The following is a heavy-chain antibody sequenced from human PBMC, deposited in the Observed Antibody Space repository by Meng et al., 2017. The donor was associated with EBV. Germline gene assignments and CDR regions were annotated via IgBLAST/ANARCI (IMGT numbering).Heavy chain of an antibody. Sequence: QLQLRESGPGQVKPPEXLSPTCTXPGDSISSFYSGGWIRQPPGRGLEWIGSVHYTGSTYYSPSLKSRVTVSVDTSKNQFSLRLTSVTAADTAVYYCARPFPSWQSPRLDPFGAWGQGTLVTVSS. J-gene: IGHJ5*02. CDR2: VHYTGST. V-gene: IGHV4-39*01. CDR3: ARPFPSWQSPRLDPFGA. CDR1: GDSISSFYS. D-gene: IGHD6-19*01.